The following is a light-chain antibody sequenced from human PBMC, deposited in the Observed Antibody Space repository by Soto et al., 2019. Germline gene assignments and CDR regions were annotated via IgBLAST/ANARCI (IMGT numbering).Light chain of an antibody. CDR3: QQSYSTPPWT. CDR2: AAS. Sequence: DIQMTQSPSSLSASLLDRVTITCXSSQSISSYLNWYQQKPGKAPKLLIYAASSLQSGVPSRFSGSGSGTDFTLTISSLQPEDFATYYCQQSYSTPPWTFGQGTKLDIK. V-gene: IGKV1-39*01. J-gene: IGKJ1*01. CDR1: QSISSY.